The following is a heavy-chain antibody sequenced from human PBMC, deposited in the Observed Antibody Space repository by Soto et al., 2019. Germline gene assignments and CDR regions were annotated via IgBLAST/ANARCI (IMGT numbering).Heavy chain of an antibody. Sequence: GSLRLSCAASGFTFSNFAVSWVRRAPGRGLEWVSSISATGGSTYYADSVKGRFTISRDNSKSVLYLQITSLRAEDSAIYYCAKAESCSSGGCFAIFDYWGQGAPVTVSS. J-gene: IGHJ4*02. V-gene: IGHV3-23*01. CDR2: ISATGGST. D-gene: IGHD2-15*01. CDR1: GFTFSNFA. CDR3: AKAESCSSGGCFAIFDY.